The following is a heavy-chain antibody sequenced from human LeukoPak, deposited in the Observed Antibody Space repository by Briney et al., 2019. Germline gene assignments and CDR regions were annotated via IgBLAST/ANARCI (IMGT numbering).Heavy chain of an antibody. V-gene: IGHV4-34*01. D-gene: IGHD2-2*01. Sequence: SETLSLTCTVSGGSISTYYWSWIRQPPGKGLEWIGEINHSGSTNYNPSLKSRVTISVDTSKNQFSLKLSSVTAADTAVYYCARGKGYCSSTSCYLLDYWGQGTLVTVSS. CDR3: ARGKGYCSSTSCYLLDY. CDR2: INHSGST. J-gene: IGHJ4*02. CDR1: GGSISTYY.